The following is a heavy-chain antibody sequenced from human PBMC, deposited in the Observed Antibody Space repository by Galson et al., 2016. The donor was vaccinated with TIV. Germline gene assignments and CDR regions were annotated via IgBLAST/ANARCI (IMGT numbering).Heavy chain of an antibody. Sequence: QSGAEVKNPGASVKVSCKASGAIFNSYAISWVRQAPGQGLEWMGWMNPYSGNTGYAQKFQGRVTMTRNTAISTAYMELNSLTSEDTAVYYCARAEGGNWFDPWGQGTLVTVSS. CDR2: MNPYSGNT. J-gene: IGHJ5*02. V-gene: IGHV1-8*02. CDR1: GAIFNSYA. CDR3: ARAEGGNWFDP. D-gene: IGHD3-16*01.